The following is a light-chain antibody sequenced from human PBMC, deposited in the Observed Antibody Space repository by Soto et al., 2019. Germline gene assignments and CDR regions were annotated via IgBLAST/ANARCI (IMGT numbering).Light chain of an antibody. CDR1: QSVSSSY. CDR3: QQYGSSPYT. J-gene: IGKJ2*01. V-gene: IGKV3-20*01. Sequence: EIVLTQFPGTVSLSPGERATLSCRASQSVSSSYLAWYQQKPGQAPTLLIYGASSRANAIPDRFSRSVSGTDFTLTISRLEPEDFPVYYCQQYGSSPYTFVPGTKLEIK. CDR2: GAS.